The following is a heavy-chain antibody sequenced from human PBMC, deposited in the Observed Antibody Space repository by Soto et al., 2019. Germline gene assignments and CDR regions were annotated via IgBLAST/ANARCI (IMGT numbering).Heavy chain of an antibody. CDR1: GCSISSSYFY. CDR2: MYYSGTT. CDR3: AVVDSTGNWFDP. J-gene: IGHJ5*02. V-gene: IGHV4-39*01. Sequence: PSETLSLTCTVSGCSISSSYFYWGWLRQTPGKGLEFIGSMYYSGTTYYNPSLKSRVTISVDTSKNQFTLKLISVTAADTAVYYCAVVDSTGNWFDPWGEGALVTVSS. D-gene: IGHD6-25*01.